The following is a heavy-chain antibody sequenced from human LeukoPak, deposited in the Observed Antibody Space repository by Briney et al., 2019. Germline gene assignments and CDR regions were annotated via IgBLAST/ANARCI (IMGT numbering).Heavy chain of an antibody. V-gene: IGHV3-9*01. Sequence: GGSLRLSCAGSGFIFNNYAMHWVQQPPGKGLEWVSGISWNSGTIDYADSVRGRFTISRDNAKNSLYLQMDSLRVEDTAFYYCAKDNRRHYTSGPNPDSLHWGQGALVTVSS. J-gene: IGHJ4*02. CDR3: AKDNRRHYTSGPNPDSLH. CDR1: GFIFNNYA. CDR2: ISWNSGTI. D-gene: IGHD6-19*01.